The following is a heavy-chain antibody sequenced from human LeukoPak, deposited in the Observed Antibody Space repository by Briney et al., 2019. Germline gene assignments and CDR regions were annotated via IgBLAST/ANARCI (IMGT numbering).Heavy chain of an antibody. CDR3: ARGPSIAAAEDHFDY. V-gene: IGHV3-33*01. D-gene: IGHD6-13*01. CDR2: IWYDGGNK. J-gene: IGHJ4*02. CDR1: GFTFSSYG. Sequence: QAGGSLRLSCAASGFTFSSYGMHWVRQAPGRGLEWVAVIWYDGGNKYYADSVKGRFTISRDNSKNTLYLQMNSLRAEDTAVYCCARGPSIAAAEDHFDYWGQGTLVTVSS.